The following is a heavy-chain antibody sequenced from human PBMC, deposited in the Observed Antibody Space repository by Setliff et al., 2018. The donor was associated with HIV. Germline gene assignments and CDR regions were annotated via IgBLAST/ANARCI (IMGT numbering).Heavy chain of an antibody. Sequence: PSETLSLTCIVSGDSISSSNYYWGWIRQPPGKGLEWIGTMYYSGSTYYNPSLMSRVTIFVDTSKNQLSLKLTSGTAADTAVYYCARWGGDRDADRDADYWGQGTLVTVSS. CDR3: ARWGGDRDADRDADY. D-gene: IGHD3-16*01. J-gene: IGHJ4*02. CDR1: GDSISSSNYY. CDR2: MYYSGST. V-gene: IGHV4-39*01.